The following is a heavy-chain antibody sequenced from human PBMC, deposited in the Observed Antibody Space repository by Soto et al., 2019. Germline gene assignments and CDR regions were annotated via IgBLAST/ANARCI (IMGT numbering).Heavy chain of an antibody. J-gene: IGHJ4*02. D-gene: IGHD1-1*01. CDR2: ISDRGDTT. V-gene: IGHV3-23*01. Sequence: TVGSLRLSCAASGFTISSYAMYWVRQAPGKGLEWVSAISDRGDTTHYADSVKGRFTISRDTSKNTLYLQLNTLRADDTAVYYCAKDKPGTTSFDNWGQGTLVTVSS. CDR1: GFTISSYA. CDR3: AKDKPGTTSFDN.